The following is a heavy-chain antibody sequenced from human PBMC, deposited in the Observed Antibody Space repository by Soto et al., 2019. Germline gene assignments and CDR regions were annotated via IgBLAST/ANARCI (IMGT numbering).Heavy chain of an antibody. CDR2: IYYSGST. CDR1: GGSISSYY. V-gene: IGHV4-59*08. D-gene: IGHD2-2*01. J-gene: IGHJ6*03. CDR3: ARHRRDIVVVPAAKLRYYYYYYMDV. Sequence: PSETLSLTCTVSGGSISSYYWSWIRQPPGKGLEWIGYIYYSGSTNYNPSLKSRVTISVDTSKNQFSLKLSPVTAADTAVYYCARHRRDIVVVPAAKLRYYYYYYMDVWGKGTTVTVSS.